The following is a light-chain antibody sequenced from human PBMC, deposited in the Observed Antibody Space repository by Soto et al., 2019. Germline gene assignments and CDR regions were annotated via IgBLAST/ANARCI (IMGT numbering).Light chain of an antibody. CDR1: QSVSSY. J-gene: IGKJ2*01. Sequence: TQSPATLSLSPGERATLSCRASQSVSSYLAWYQQKPGKAPKLLIYAASSLQSGVPSRFSGSGSGTDFTLTISSLQPEDFATYYCQQANSFPPAFGQGTKLEIK. CDR3: QQANSFPPA. V-gene: IGKV1-12*01. CDR2: AAS.